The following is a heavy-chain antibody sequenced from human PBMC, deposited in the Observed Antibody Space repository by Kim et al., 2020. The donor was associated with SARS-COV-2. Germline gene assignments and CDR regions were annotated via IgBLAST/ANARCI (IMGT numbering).Heavy chain of an antibody. D-gene: IGHD2-15*01. CDR2: IKSKTDGGTT. Sequence: GGSLRLSCAASGFTFSNAWMSWVRQAPGKGLEWVGRIKSKTDGGTTDYAAPVKGRFTISRDDSKNTLYLQMNSLKTEDTAVYYCTTTMYCSGGSCYFDPHRPFDPWGQGTLVTVSS. J-gene: IGHJ5*02. CDR3: TTTMYCSGGSCYFDPHRPFDP. V-gene: IGHV3-15*01. CDR1: GFTFSNAW.